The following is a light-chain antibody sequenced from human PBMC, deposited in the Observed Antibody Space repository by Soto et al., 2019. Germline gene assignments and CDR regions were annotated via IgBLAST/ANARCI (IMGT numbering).Light chain of an antibody. V-gene: IGLV2-14*01. CDR1: SSDVGDYKY. J-gene: IGLJ1*01. Sequence: QSVLTQPASVSGSPGQSITISCTGTSSDVGDYKYVSWYQQHPDKAPKLIIFVNSNRPSGISNRFSASKSGNTASLTISGLQAEDDDDYYCSSYTRSDNPSVFGTGTKVTVL. CDR3: SSYTRSDNPSV. CDR2: VNS.